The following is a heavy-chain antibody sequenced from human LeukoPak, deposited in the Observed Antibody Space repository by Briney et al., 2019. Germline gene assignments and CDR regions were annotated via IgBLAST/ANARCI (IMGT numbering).Heavy chain of an antibody. V-gene: IGHV3-21*01. CDR3: ARDRSNGDYAFDY. CDR1: GFTFSSYD. CDR2: VTTYSSYI. J-gene: IGHJ4*02. Sequence: GGSLRLSCAASGFTFSSYDMSWVRQAPGKGLEWVSSVTTYSSYIHYADSVKGRFTISRDNAKNSLYLQMNSLRAEDTAVYYCARDRSNGDYAFDYWGQGALVTVSS. D-gene: IGHD4-17*01.